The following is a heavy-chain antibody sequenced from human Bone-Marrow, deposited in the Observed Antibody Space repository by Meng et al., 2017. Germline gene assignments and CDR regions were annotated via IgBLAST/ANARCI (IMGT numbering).Heavy chain of an antibody. J-gene: IGHJ5*02. D-gene: IGHD3-9*01. CDR3: ARDLLDDILTGYYPPWANNWFDP. Sequence: GESLKISCAASGFTFDDYGMSWVRQAPGKGLEWVSSISSSSSYIYYADSVKGRFTISRDNAKNSLYLQMNSLRAEDTAVYYCARDLLDDILTGYYPPWANNWFDPWGQGTLVTVSS. V-gene: IGHV3-21*01. CDR2: ISSSSSYI. CDR1: GFTFDDYG.